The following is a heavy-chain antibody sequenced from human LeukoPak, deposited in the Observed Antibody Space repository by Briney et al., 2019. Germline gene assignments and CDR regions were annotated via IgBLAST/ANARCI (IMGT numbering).Heavy chain of an antibody. Sequence: GGSLRLSCAASGFTFSSYAMSWVRQAPGKGLEWVSAISGSGGSTYYADSVKGRFTISRDNSKNTLYLQMNSLRAGDTAVYYCAKDHLIYGDYVRYFDYWGQGTLVTVSS. V-gene: IGHV3-23*01. J-gene: IGHJ4*02. CDR2: ISGSGGST. CDR3: AKDHLIYGDYVRYFDY. D-gene: IGHD4-17*01. CDR1: GFTFSSYA.